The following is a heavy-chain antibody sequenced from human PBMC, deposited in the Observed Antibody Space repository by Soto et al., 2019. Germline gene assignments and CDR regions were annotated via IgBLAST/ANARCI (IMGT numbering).Heavy chain of an antibody. J-gene: IGHJ6*02. D-gene: IGHD3-9*01. V-gene: IGHV1-69*01. Sequence: QVQLVQSGAEVKKPGSSVKVSCKASGGTFSSYAISWVRQAPGQGLEWMGGIIPIFGTANYAQKFQGRVTIPADESTSTAYMELSSLRSEDTAVYYCARGRDDILTGLPVYYYYGMDVWGQGTTVTVSS. CDR2: IIPIFGTA. CDR1: GGTFSSYA. CDR3: ARGRDDILTGLPVYYYYGMDV.